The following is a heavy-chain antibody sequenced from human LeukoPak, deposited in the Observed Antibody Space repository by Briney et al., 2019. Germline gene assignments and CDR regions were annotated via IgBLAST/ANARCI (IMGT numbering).Heavy chain of an antibody. CDR2: IYSGGST. J-gene: IGHJ3*02. Sequence: GGYLRLSCAASGFTVSSNYMSWVRQAPGKGLEWVSVIYSGGSTYYADSVKGRFTISRDNSKNTLYLQMNSLRAEDTAVYYCAGALGGSSPLYDAFDIWGQGTMVTVSS. D-gene: IGHD6-6*01. CDR3: AGALGGSSPLYDAFDI. V-gene: IGHV3-53*01. CDR1: GFTVSSNY.